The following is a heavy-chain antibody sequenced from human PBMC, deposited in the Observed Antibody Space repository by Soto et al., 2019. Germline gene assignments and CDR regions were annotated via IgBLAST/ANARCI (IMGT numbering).Heavy chain of an antibody. V-gene: IGHV3-53*04. CDR3: ARGPAGLDDAFDV. J-gene: IGHJ3*01. CDR2: IYTRGNT. Sequence: QVVESGGGLVQPGGSLRLACVCSGFSVTSDYMTWIRQAPGKGLDWVSVIYTRGNTYHADSVRGRFTLSRDTSTNTVYLQMNRLTIDDTAVYYCARGPAGLDDAFDVWGPGTMVTVSS. CDR1: GFSVTSDY.